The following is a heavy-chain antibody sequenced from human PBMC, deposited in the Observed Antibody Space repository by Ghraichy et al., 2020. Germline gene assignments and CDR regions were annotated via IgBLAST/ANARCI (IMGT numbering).Heavy chain of an antibody. CDR2: IKNKAYSGTT. CDR3: TRGGASARYYSDY. Sequence: GGSLRLSCTASGFSVGDYALSWVRQAPGKGLEWVSLIKNKAYSGTTEYAASVKGRFTISRDDSKNTVYLQMNSLKTEDTAVYYCTRGGASARYYSDYWGQGTLVTVSS. J-gene: IGHJ4*02. D-gene: IGHD6-13*01. CDR1: GFSVGDYA. V-gene: IGHV3-49*04.